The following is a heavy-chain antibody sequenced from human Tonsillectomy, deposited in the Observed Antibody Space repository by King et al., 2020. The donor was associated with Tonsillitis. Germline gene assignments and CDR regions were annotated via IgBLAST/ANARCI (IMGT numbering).Heavy chain of an antibody. D-gene: IGHD2-15*01. CDR2: IRYDGSNK. V-gene: IGHV3-30*02. Sequence: QVQLVESGGGVVQPGGSLRLSCAASGFTFSSYGMHWVRQAPGKGLEWVAFIRYDGSNKYYADSVKGRFTISRDNSKNTLYLQMNSLRAEDTAVYYCAVVDILVVVAPYPLAVRDIWGQGTMVTVSS. J-gene: IGHJ3*02. CDR1: GFTFSSYG. CDR3: AVVDILVVVAPYPLAVRDI.